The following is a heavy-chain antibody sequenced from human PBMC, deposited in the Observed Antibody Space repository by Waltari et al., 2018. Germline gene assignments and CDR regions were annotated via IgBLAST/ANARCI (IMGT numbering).Heavy chain of an antibody. CDR3: ARNRKWEFSLDY. CDR1: GYTFSDYY. CDR2: MNPNIGAT. Sequence: QVQLVQSGGEVKKPGASVKVSCTTSGYTFSDYYIHWVRQAPGQGLEWMGWMNPNIGATNYAQKFQGRVTMTRDTSITTAYMELSSLISDDTAVYYCARNRKWEFSLDYWGQGTQVTVSS. J-gene: IGHJ4*02. V-gene: IGHV1-2*02. D-gene: IGHD1-26*01.